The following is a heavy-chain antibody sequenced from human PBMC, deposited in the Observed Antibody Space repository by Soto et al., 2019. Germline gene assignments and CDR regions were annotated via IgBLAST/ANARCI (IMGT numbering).Heavy chain of an antibody. Sequence: QVQLVQSGAEVKKPGSSVKVSCKASGGTFSSYTISWVRQAPGQGLEWMGRIIPILGIANYAQKFQGRVTITADKSTSTADMELSSLRSEDTAVYYCARDERYSSGIDYWGQGTLVTVSS. CDR1: GGTFSSYT. V-gene: IGHV1-69*08. J-gene: IGHJ4*02. D-gene: IGHD6-19*01. CDR3: ARDERYSSGIDY. CDR2: IIPILGIA.